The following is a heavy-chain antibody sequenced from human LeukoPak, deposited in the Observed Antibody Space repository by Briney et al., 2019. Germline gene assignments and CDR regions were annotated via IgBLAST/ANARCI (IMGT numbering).Heavy chain of an antibody. V-gene: IGHV4-39*01. Sequence: SETLSLTCTVSGGSISSSTYYWGWIRQPPGKGLEWIGRIYYSGSTYYNPSLKSRVSISVDTSKNQFSLKLSSVTAADTAVYYCATYYYDRTGYDTFDIWGQGTMVTVSS. CDR2: IYYSGST. CDR3: ATYYYDRTGYDTFDI. D-gene: IGHD3-22*01. J-gene: IGHJ3*02. CDR1: GGSISSSTYY.